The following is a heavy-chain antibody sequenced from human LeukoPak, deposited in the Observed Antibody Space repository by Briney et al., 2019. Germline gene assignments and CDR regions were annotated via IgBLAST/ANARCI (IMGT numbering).Heavy chain of an antibody. CDR1: GGSFSGYY. V-gene: IGHV4-34*01. CDR2: INHSGST. J-gene: IGHJ4*02. Sequence: SETLSLTRAVYGGSFSGYYWSWIRQPPGMGLEWIGEINHSGSTNYNPSLKSRVTISVDTSKNQFSLKLSSVTAADTAVYYCARLSRGDYWGQGTLVTVSS. D-gene: IGHD1-26*01. CDR3: ARLSRGDY.